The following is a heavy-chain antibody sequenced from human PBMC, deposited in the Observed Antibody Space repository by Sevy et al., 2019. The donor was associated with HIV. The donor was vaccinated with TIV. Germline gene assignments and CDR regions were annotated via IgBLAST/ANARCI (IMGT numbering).Heavy chain of an antibody. CDR3: ARHRKVEIRDAFDI. Sequence: SETLSLTCAVSGYSISSGYYWGWIRQPPGKGLEWIGSIYHSGSTYYNPSLKSRVTISVDTSKNQFSLKLSSVTAADTAMYYCARHRKVEIRDAFDIWGQGTMVTVSS. J-gene: IGHJ3*02. V-gene: IGHV4-38-2*01. CDR2: IYHSGST. CDR1: GYSISSGYY.